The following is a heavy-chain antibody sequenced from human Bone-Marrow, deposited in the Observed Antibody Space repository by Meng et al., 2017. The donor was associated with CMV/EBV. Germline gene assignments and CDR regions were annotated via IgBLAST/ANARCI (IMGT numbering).Heavy chain of an antibody. Sequence: SLKISCAASGFTFSSYGMHWVRQAPGKGLEWVAVIWYDGSNKYYADSVKGRFTISRDNAKNTLYLQMNSLRAEDTAVYYCAREIGDIVVVPAAMYYYYYGMDVWGQGTTVTVSS. J-gene: IGHJ6*02. CDR1: GFTFSSYG. D-gene: IGHD2-2*01. V-gene: IGHV3-33*01. CDR3: AREIGDIVVVPAAMYYYYYGMDV. CDR2: IWYDGSNK.